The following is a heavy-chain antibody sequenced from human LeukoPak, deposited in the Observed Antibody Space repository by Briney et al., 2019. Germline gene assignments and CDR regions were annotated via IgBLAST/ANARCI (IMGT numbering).Heavy chain of an antibody. J-gene: IGHJ4*02. CDR3: AKRPRVRPSPYYFDY. Sequence: HPGGSLRLSCAASGFTFSSYAMSWVRQAPGKGLEWVSAISGSGGSTYYADSVKGRFTISRDNSKNTLYLQMNSLRAEDTAVYYCAKRPRVRPSPYYFDYWGQGTLVTVSS. CDR1: GFTFSSYA. V-gene: IGHV3-23*01. D-gene: IGHD4/OR15-4a*01. CDR2: ISGSGGST.